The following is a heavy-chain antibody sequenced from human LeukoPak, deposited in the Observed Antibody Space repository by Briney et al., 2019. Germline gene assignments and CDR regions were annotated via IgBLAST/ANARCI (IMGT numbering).Heavy chain of an antibody. CDR1: RGSFSGYY. D-gene: IGHD3-10*01. J-gene: IGHJ5*02. CDR2: INHRGST. V-gene: IGHV4-34*01. Sequence: SETLSLTCAAYRGSFSGYYWSWIRQPPGKGLEWIGDINHRGSTNYNPSLKSRVTISVDTSKNQFSLKLRSVTAADTAVYYCARHGRQDYSGSGTYYAWFDPWGQGTVVSVSS. CDR3: ARHGRQDYSGSGTYYAWFDP.